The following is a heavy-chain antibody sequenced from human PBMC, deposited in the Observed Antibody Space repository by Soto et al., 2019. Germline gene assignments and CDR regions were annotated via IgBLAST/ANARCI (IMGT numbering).Heavy chain of an antibody. J-gene: IGHJ1*01. CDR1: GFTFSNFD. V-gene: IGHV3-23*01. CDR3: ATGPAAPAH. CDR2: ISTSGGTT. D-gene: IGHD6-13*01. Sequence: EVQLLESGGGFVQPGGSLRLSCAAFGFTFSNFDMSWVRQAPGKGLEWVSGISTSGGTTYYADSVKGRFTSSRDNSKSPLYLQMTSLGAEDTAVDYCATGPAAPAHWGQGTLVTVSS.